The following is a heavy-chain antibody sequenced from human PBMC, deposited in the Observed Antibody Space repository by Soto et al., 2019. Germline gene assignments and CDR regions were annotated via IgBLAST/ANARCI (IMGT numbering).Heavy chain of an antibody. Sequence: QVQLQQWGAGLLKPSETLSLTCAVYGGSFSGYYWSWIRQPPGKGLEWIGEINHSGSTNYNPPLKIRFTLSADTSKNQFSLKLSSVTAADTALYYCARGCYSSRNDAFDIWGQGTMVTVSS. CDR3: ARGCYSSRNDAFDI. V-gene: IGHV4-34*01. CDR2: INHSGST. CDR1: GGSFSGYY. D-gene: IGHD6-19*01. J-gene: IGHJ3*02.